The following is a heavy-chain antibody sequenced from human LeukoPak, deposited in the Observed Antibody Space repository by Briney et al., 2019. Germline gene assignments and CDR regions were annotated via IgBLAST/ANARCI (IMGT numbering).Heavy chain of an antibody. D-gene: IGHD3-22*01. J-gene: IGHJ4*02. Sequence: ASVKVSCKASGYTFTTYYMHWVRQAPGQGLEWMGIINPSGGSTSYAQKFQGRVTLTRDTSTSTVYMELSSLRSEDTAVYYCARVGAGPEYYFDSSGSQPSLDYWGQGTLVTVSS. CDR1: GYTFTTYY. CDR2: INPSGGST. CDR3: ARVGAGPEYYFDSSGSQPSLDY. V-gene: IGHV1-46*01.